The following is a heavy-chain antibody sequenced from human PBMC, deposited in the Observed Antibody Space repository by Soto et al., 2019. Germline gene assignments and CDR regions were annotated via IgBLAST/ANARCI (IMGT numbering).Heavy chain of an antibody. V-gene: IGHV3-21*01. Sequence: GALRLSCAASVFTCSSYSMNWVRQAPGKGLEWVSSISSISIYIYYADSVKGRFTISRDNAKNSLYLQMNSLRAEDTAVYYCARDLLGGTFSGMDVWGQGTTVTVSS. CDR1: VFTCSSYS. J-gene: IGHJ6*02. CDR3: ARDLLGGTFSGMDV. CDR2: ISSISIYI. D-gene: IGHD2-15*01.